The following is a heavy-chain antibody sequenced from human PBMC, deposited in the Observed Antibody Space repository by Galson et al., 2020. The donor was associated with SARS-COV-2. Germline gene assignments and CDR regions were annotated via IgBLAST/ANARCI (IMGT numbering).Heavy chain of an antibody. V-gene: IGHV3-64D*06. J-gene: IGHJ4*02. CDR2: ISHNGGTS. D-gene: IGHD6-13*01. CDR3: LSYSSTRQNH. CDR1: GFIFSDYA. Sequence: GGSLRLSCSASGFIFSDYAMHWVRQAPGKGLEYVSAISHNGGTSFYADSVKDRFTMSRDNSRNMFYLQMTALRPEDTGFYYCLSYSSTRQNHWGQGALVTVSS.